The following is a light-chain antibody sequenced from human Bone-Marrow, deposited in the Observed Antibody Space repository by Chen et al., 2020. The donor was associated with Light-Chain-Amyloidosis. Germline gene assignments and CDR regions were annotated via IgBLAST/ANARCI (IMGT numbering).Light chain of an antibody. CDR2: DAS. Sequence: EIVLTQSPATLSLSPGERATLSCRASQSVTTYLAWYQQKPGQAPRLLIYDASNRASGIPARFSGSGSGTDFTLTISGLEAEDFAVYYCQQRSNWPPTFGGWTKVEIK. J-gene: IGKJ4*01. CDR1: QSVTTY. V-gene: IGKV3-11*01. CDR3: QQRSNWPPT.